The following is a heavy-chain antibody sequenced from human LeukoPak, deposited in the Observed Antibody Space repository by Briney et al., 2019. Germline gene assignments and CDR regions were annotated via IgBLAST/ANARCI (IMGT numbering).Heavy chain of an antibody. D-gene: IGHD3-22*01. CDR1: GFTFTNYA. CDR2: ISYDETNK. V-gene: IGHV3-30*04. J-gene: IGHJ3*02. Sequence: GRSLRLSCAASGFTFTNYAMHWVRQAPGKGLEWVAVISYDETNKYYEDSVKGRFTISRDSSKNTLYLQMSSLRDEDTAVYYCARTQWLRITMIVVVHDAFDIWGQGTMVTVSS. CDR3: ARTQWLRITMIVVVHDAFDI.